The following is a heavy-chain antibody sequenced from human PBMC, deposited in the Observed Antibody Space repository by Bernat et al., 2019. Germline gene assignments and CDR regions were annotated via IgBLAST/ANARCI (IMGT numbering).Heavy chain of an antibody. D-gene: IGHD3-10*01. V-gene: IGHV3-30-3*01. J-gene: IGHJ4*02. CDR3: ARDRDRPGLGEVDN. CDR2: MSYDGNNK. CDR1: GFTFSSYS. Sequence: QVQLVESGGGVVQPGRSLRLSCGASGFTFSSYSLHWVRQAPGRGLEWVAVMSYDGNNKYYVDSVKGRFTVSRDNSKNTLYLQMNSLRAEDTAVYFCARDRDRPGLGEVDNWGQGTLVTVSS.